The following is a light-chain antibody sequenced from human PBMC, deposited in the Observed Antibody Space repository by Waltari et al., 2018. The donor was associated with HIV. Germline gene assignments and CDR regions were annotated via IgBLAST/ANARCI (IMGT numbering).Light chain of an antibody. CDR3: SAYSTTNTYVV. J-gene: IGLJ2*01. CDR1: TSAVTGYGY. V-gene: IGLV2-14*03. CDR2: DVS. Sequence: QSALTQPASLSGSLGQTIAIPCTWSTSAVTGYGYFPWYQQHAGNSPKLLIYDVSQRPSGVSDRFSGSRSGNTASLIISGLQIDDECEYFCSAYSTTNTYVVFGGGTKVTVL.